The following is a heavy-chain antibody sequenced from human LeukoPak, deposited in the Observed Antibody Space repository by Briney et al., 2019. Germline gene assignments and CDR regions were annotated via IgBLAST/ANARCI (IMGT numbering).Heavy chain of an antibody. CDR2: MNPHSGNT. CDR1: GYTFSTYD. V-gene: IGHV1-8*01. D-gene: IGHD5-24*01. J-gene: IGHJ5*02. Sequence: ASVKVSCKASGYTFSTYDINWVRQVPGQGLEWMGWMNPHSGNTGYAQKFQGRVTLTRDMSTSTDYLELSSLRSEDTAVYYCARDNSVRDEAWWFNPWGQGTLVTVSS. CDR3: ARDNSVRDEAWWFNP.